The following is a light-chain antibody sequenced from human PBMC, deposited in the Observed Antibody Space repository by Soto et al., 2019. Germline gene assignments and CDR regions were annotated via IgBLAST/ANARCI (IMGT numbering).Light chain of an antibody. CDR2: AAS. CDR1: QGIRHY. CDR3: LQDYNYPLT. V-gene: IGKV1-6*01. Sequence: AIQMTQSPSTLSASVGDRVTITSRASQGIRHYLGWYQQNPGKAPKLLIYAASSLQSGVPSRFSGSGSGTDFTLTISSLQPEDFATYYCLQDYNYPLTFGGGTKVEIK. J-gene: IGKJ4*01.